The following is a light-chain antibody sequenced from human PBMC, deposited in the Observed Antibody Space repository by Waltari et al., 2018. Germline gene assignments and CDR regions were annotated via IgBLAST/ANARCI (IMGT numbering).Light chain of an antibody. CDR1: QAMYSQ. Sequence: RAHQAMYSQLAEFQQKPGKAPKSLIYAASSLQSGVPSKFSGSGSGTDFTLTISSLQPEDFATYYCQQYDTYPITFGQGTRLDIK. CDR3: QQYDTYPIT. J-gene: IGKJ5*01. CDR2: AAS. V-gene: IGKV1-16*02.